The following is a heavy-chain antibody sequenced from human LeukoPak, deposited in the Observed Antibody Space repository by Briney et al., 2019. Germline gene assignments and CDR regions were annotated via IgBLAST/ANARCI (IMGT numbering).Heavy chain of an antibody. Sequence: VKVSCKASGGTFSSYAISWVRQAPGQGLEWMGGIIPIFGTANYAQKFQGRVTITADKSTSTAYMELSSLRSEDTAVYYCARGAGYSYGKYFDYWGQGTLVTVSS. CDR3: ARGAGYSYGKYFDY. J-gene: IGHJ4*02. V-gene: IGHV1-69*06. D-gene: IGHD5-18*01. CDR2: IIPIFGTA. CDR1: GGTFSSYA.